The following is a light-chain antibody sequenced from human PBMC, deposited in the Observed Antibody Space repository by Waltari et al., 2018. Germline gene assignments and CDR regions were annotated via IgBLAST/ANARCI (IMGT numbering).Light chain of an antibody. V-gene: IGKV3-20*01. Sequence: EIVLTQSPGTLSLTPGDGATLPCRASQSVSSNYLAWYQQKPGLAPRLLIYGASRRATGIPDRFSGSGSGTDFTLTISRLEPEDFALYYCQHYGSSRYTFGQGTKLEI. J-gene: IGKJ2*01. CDR1: QSVSSNY. CDR2: GAS. CDR3: QHYGSSRYT.